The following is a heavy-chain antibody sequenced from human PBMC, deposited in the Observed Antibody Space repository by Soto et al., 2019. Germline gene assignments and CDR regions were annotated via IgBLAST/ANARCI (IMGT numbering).Heavy chain of an antibody. D-gene: IGHD3-22*01. V-gene: IGHV4-59*01. CDR3: ARDSGSDYYDSSGYFDY. Sequence: SETLSLTCTVSGGSISSYYWSWIRQPPGKGLEWIGYIYYSGSTNYNPSLKSRVTISVDTSKNQFSLKLSSVTAADTAVYYCARDSGSDYYDSSGYFDYWGQGTLVTVSS. J-gene: IGHJ4*02. CDR2: IYYSGST. CDR1: GGSISSYY.